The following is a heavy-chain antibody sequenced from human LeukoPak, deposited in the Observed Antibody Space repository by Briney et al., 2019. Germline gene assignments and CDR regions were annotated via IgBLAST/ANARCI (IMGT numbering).Heavy chain of an antibody. CDR3: AKVGKTYYYDSSGYYFDY. D-gene: IGHD3-22*01. Sequence: GGSLRLSCAASGFTFSNTAISWVRQAPGKGLEWVSAISGSGGSTYYADSVKGRFTISRDNSKNTLYLQMNSLRAEDTAVYYCAKVGKTYYYDSSGYYFDYWGQGTLVTVSS. CDR2: ISGSGGST. V-gene: IGHV3-23*01. CDR1: GFTFSNTA. J-gene: IGHJ4*02.